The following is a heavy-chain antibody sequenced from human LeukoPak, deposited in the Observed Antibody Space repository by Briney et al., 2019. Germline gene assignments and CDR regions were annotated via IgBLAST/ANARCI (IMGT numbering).Heavy chain of an antibody. V-gene: IGHV4-4*02. D-gene: IGHD1/OR15-1a*01. CDR1: GGSISSSDW. CDR3: ARYQTGTMFAV. Sequence: SETLSLTCAVSGGSISSSDWWSWVRQPPGKGLEWIGTHSHSGSAYYNPSLRSRITMSLDTSENQLSLKLYSVTAADTAIYYCARYQTGTMFAVWGQGTLVTISS. J-gene: IGHJ4*02. CDR2: HSHSGSA.